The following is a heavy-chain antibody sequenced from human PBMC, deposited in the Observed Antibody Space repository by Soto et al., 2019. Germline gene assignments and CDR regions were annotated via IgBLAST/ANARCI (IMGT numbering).Heavy chain of an antibody. D-gene: IGHD6-6*01. CDR1: GFPFSDSY. J-gene: IGHJ5*02. CDR2: IRSTGSTP. V-gene: IGHV3-11*01. CDR3: ARGQQLVANWLDP. Sequence: GGSLRLSFAASGFPFSDSYMAWIRQAPGKGLEELATIRSTGSTPYYADSVKGRFTISRDNAQNSLYLEMNNLRAEDTAVYYCARGQQLVANWLDPWGQGMLVTVSS.